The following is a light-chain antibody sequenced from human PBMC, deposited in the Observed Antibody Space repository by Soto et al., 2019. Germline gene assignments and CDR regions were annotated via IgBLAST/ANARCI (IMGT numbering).Light chain of an antibody. CDR1: KLGDKY. J-gene: IGLJ3*02. V-gene: IGLV3-1*01. CDR2: QDT. CDR3: QAWDSSTVV. Sequence: SSELTQPPSVSVSPGQTASITCSGDKLGDKYACWYQQKPGQSPALVIYQDTKRPSGIPERFSGSNSGNTATLTISGTQAMDEADYYCQAWDSSTVVFGGGTKVTVL.